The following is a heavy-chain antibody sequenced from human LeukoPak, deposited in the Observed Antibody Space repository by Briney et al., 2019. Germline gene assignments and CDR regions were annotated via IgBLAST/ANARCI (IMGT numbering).Heavy chain of an antibody. Sequence: SSETLSLTCTVSGGSISSGSYYWSWIRQPAGKGLEWIGRIYTSGSTNYNPSLKSRVTISVDTSKNQFSLKLSSVTAADTAVYYCVRPVTARGGSGWPQHIDYWGQGTLVSVSS. CDR1: GGSISSGSYY. D-gene: IGHD6-19*01. V-gene: IGHV4-61*02. J-gene: IGHJ4*02. CDR2: IYTSGST. CDR3: VRPVTARGGSGWPQHIDY.